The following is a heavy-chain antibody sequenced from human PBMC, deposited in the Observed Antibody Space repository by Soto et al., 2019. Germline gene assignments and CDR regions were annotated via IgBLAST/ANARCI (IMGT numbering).Heavy chain of an antibody. Sequence: QITLKESGPTLVKPTQPLTLTFTFSGFSLSTSGVGVGWIRQPPGKALEWLALIYWDDDKRYSPSLKSRLTITRAPSKNQVVLTMTNMAPVDTATYCWAHLAYYFDSSAYYWYFDLWGRGTLVTVSS. J-gene: IGHJ2*01. CDR3: AHLAYYFDSSAYYWYFDL. V-gene: IGHV2-5*02. CDR2: IYWDDDK. D-gene: IGHD3-22*01. CDR1: GFSLSTSGVG.